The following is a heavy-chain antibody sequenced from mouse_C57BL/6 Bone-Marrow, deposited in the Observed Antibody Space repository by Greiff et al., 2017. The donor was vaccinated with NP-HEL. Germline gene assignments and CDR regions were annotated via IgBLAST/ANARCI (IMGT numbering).Heavy chain of an antibody. CDR2: ISDGGSYT. J-gene: IGHJ3*01. Sequence: EVQLVESGGGLVKPGGSLKLSCAASGFTFSSYAMSWVRQTPEKRLEWVATISDGGSYTYYPDNVKGRFTISRDNAKNNLYLQMSHLKSEDTAMYYCASFYGSSYEFAYWGQGTLVTVSA. V-gene: IGHV5-4*01. CDR3: ASFYGSSYEFAY. D-gene: IGHD1-1*01. CDR1: GFTFSSYA.